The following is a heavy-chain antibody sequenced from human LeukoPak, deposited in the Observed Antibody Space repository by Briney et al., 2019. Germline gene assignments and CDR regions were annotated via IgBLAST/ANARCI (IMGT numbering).Heavy chain of an antibody. CDR1: GGSASGYY. D-gene: IGHD2-2*01. CDR3: ARETLYQLTRGAFDY. V-gene: IGHV4-59*02. CDR2: IYYSGST. J-gene: IGHJ4*02. Sequence: SETLSLTCAVFGGSASGYYWSWIRQPPGKGLEWIGYIYYSGSTNYNPSLKSRVTISVDTSKNQFSLKLSSVTAADTAVYYCARETLYQLTRGAFDYWGQGTLVTVSS.